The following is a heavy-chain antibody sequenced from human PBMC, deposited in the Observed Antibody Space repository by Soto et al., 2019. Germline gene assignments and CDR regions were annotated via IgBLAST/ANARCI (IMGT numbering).Heavy chain of an antibody. Sequence: KPSETLSLTCAVSNYSISNGCYWGWIRQSPGKGLEWVASTYHSGNTYYNPSLKSRVTISVDTSKNQLSLKLSSVTAADTAVYYCARSSPRGVFDHWGQGTLVTVSS. J-gene: IGHJ5*02. V-gene: IGHV4-38-2*01. D-gene: IGHD6-6*01. CDR1: NYSISNGCY. CDR3: ARSSPRGVFDH. CDR2: TYHSGNT.